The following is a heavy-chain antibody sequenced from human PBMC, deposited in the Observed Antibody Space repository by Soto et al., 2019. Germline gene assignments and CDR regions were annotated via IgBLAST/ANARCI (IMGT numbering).Heavy chain of an antibody. V-gene: IGHV1-69*13. CDR1: VGTFSSYA. Sequence: SVKVSCKASVGTFSSYAISWVRQAPGQGLEWMGGIIPIFGTANYAQKFQGRVTITADESTSTAYMELSSLRSEDTAVYYCARVPGALYGSASYYYYYGLDVWGQGTTVTVSS. D-gene: IGHD3-10*01. J-gene: IGHJ6*02. CDR2: IIPIFGTA. CDR3: ARVPGALYGSASYYYYYGLDV.